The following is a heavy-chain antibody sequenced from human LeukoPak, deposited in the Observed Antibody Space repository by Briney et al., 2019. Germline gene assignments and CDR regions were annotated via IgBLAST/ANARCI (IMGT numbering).Heavy chain of an antibody. CDR3: ARGLTHWFDP. V-gene: IGHV1-2*02. CDR2: INPNSGGT. D-gene: IGHD4/OR15-4a*01. Sequence: ASVKVSCKASGYTFTGYYMHWVRQAPGQGLEWMGWINPNSGGTNYAQKFQGRVTMTTDTSTSTAYMELRSLRSDDTAVYYCARGLTHWFDPWGQGTLVTVSS. J-gene: IGHJ5*02. CDR1: GYTFTGYY.